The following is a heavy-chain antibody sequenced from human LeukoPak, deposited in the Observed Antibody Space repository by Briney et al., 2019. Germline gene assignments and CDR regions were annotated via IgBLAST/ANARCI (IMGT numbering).Heavy chain of an antibody. CDR2: IYYSGST. J-gene: IGHJ4*02. CDR3: ARVKRHFDWLPNEYYFDY. CDR1: GGSISSGGYY. V-gene: IGHV4-31*03. Sequence: PSQTLSHTCTVSGGSISSGGYYRSWIRQHPGKGLEWIGYIYYSGSTYYNPSLKSRVTISVDTSKNQFSLKLSSVTAAGTAVYYCARVKRHFDWLPNEYYFDYWGQGTLVTVSS. D-gene: IGHD3-9*01.